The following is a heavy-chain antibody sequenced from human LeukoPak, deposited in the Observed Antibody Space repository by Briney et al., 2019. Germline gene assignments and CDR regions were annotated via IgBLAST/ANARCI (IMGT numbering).Heavy chain of an antibody. V-gene: IGHV1-69*05. CDR2: INPICGRA. J-gene: IGHJ4*02. CDR3: AKGSITMVRGVVSRLTDFDY. Sequence: PGKLCSKAAVATFTTCANSWGGQNAGQGLEWMRGINPICGRANNTKKFQSRVTITTDESTSTPYMELISLISSDTAVYYCAKGSITMVRGVVSRLTDFDYWGEGALVTVSS. CDR1: VATFTTCA. D-gene: IGHD3-10*01.